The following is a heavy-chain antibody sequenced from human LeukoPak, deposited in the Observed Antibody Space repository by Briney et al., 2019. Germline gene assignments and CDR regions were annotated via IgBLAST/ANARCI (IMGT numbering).Heavy chain of an antibody. CDR2: IRNKANSYTT. CDR3: ARRNSVTQGLDN. J-gene: IGHJ4*02. V-gene: IGHV3-72*01. CDR1: GSTSIDHS. Sequence: GGSLRLSCVASGSTSIDHSVDWVRPAPGKGREWIGRIRNKANSYTTEYAASVKGRLTVSRDDSKNSLFLQMNSLESEDTAVYYCARRNSVTQGLDNWGQGTLVTVSS. D-gene: IGHD5/OR15-5a*01.